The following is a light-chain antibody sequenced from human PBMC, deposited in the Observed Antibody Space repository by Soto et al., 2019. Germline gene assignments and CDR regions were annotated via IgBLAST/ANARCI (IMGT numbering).Light chain of an antibody. J-gene: IGKJ3*01. CDR3: QRYDTLPFT. CDR1: QDISNY. V-gene: IGKV1-33*01. CDR2: DAS. Sequence: DIQMTQSPSSLSASVGDRVTITCQASQDISNYLNWYQQKPGKAPKLLIYDASNLETGVPSRFSGSGSGTDFTFTISSLQPEDIATYYCQRYDTLPFTFGPGTKVDI.